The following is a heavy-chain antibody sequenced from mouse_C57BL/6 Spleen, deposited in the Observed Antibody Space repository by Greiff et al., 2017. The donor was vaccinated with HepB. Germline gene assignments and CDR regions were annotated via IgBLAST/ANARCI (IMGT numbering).Heavy chain of an antibody. V-gene: IGHV1-69*01. CDR3: AREDTTVGFDY. Sequence: QVQLQQPGAELVMPGASVKLSCTASGYTFTSYWMHWVKQRPGQGLEWIGEIDPSDSYTNYNQKFKGKSTLTVDKSSSTAYMQLSSLTSEDSAVYYCAREDTTVGFDYWGQGTTLTVSS. CDR2: IDPSDSYT. D-gene: IGHD1-1*01. CDR1: GYTFTSYW. J-gene: IGHJ2*01.